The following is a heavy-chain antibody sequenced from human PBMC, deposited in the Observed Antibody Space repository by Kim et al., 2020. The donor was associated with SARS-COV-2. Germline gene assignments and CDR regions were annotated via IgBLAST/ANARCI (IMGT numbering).Heavy chain of an antibody. V-gene: IGHV4-39*01. J-gene: IGHJ5*02. Sequence: SSNPALKSRVTISIDTTKNQFSLKLSSVTAADTAVYYCARYSSPSGRFDPWGQGTLVTVSS. CDR3: ARYSSPSGRFDP. D-gene: IGHD6-19*01.